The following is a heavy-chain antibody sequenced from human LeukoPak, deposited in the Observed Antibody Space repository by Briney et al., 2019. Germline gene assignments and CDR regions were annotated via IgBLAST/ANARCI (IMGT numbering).Heavy chain of an antibody. Sequence: GGSLRLSCAASGFTFSSYAMGWVRQAPGKGLEWVSAISGSGGSTYYADSVKGRFTISRDNAKNSLYLQMNSLRAEDTAIYYCANEYSKGDVWGQGTTVTVSS. CDR3: ANEYSKGDV. CDR2: ISGSGGST. D-gene: IGHD4-11*01. J-gene: IGHJ3*01. V-gene: IGHV3-23*01. CDR1: GFTFSSYA.